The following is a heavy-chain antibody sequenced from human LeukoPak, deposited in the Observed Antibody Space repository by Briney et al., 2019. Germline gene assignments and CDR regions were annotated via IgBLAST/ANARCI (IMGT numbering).Heavy chain of an antibody. CDR1: GDSISIYY. V-gene: IGHV4-59*01. D-gene: IGHD6-19*01. J-gene: IGHJ2*01. Sequence: PSETLSLTCTVSGDSISIYYWSWIRQPPGKGLEWIGYIYNSGSTNYNPSLKSRVTISVDTSKNQFSLKLTSVTAADTAVYYCARRIAVAGRNWYFDLWGRGTLVTVSS. CDR2: IYNSGST. CDR3: ARRIAVAGRNWYFDL.